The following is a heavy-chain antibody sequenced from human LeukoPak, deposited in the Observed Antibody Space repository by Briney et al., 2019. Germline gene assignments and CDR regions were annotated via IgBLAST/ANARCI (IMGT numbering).Heavy chain of an antibody. J-gene: IGHJ4*02. CDR2: ISSSSSYI. Sequence: PGGSLRLSCAASGFTFSSYSMNWVRQAPGKGLEWVSSISSSSSYIYYADSVKGRFTISRDNSKNTLYLQMNSLRAEDTAVYHCAKDGSLWFGELFYYFDYWGQGTLVTVSS. V-gene: IGHV3-21*04. CDR1: GFTFSSYS. D-gene: IGHD3-10*01. CDR3: AKDGSLWFGELFYYFDY.